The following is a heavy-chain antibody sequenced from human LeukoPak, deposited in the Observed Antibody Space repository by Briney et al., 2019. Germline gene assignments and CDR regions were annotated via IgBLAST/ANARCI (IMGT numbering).Heavy chain of an antibody. J-gene: IGHJ4*02. CDR3: ARHRNEYDYGDYQVIDY. Sequence: PSETLSLTCTVSGGSISSSSYYWGWIRQPPGKGLEWIGSIYYSGSTYYNPSLKSRVTISVDTSKNQFSLKLSSVTVADTAVYYCARHRNEYDYGDYQVIDYWGQGTLVTVSS. V-gene: IGHV4-39*01. D-gene: IGHD4-17*01. CDR1: GGSISSSSYY. CDR2: IYYSGST.